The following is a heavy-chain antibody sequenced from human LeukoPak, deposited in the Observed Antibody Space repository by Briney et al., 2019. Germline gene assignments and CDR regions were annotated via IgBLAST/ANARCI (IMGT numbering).Heavy chain of an antibody. CDR3: ASSRRDIVVVPGV. CDR2: INHSGST. V-gene: IGHV4-34*01. CDR1: GGSFSGYY. D-gene: IGHD2-2*01. J-gene: IGHJ3*01. Sequence: SETLSLTCAVYGGSFSGYYWSWIRQPPGKGLEWIGEINHSGSTNYNPSLKSRVTISVDRSKNQFSLKLSSVTAADTAVYYCASSRRDIVVVPGVWGQGTMVTVSS.